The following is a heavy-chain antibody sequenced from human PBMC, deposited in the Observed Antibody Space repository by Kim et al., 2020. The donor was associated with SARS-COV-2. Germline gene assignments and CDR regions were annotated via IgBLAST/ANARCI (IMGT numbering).Heavy chain of an antibody. CDR3: ASGKGDYYGSASFYY. CDR2: IKFNGREQ. D-gene: IGHD3-10*01. CDR1: GLTFNNYW. Sequence: GGSLRLSCVASGLTFNNYWMTWVRQAPGKGLEWVANIKFNGREQYYVGSVKGRFTISRDNAQSSLYLQMNSLRVDDTAIYYCASGKGDYYGSASFYYWG. V-gene: IGHV3-7*03. J-gene: IGHJ4*01.